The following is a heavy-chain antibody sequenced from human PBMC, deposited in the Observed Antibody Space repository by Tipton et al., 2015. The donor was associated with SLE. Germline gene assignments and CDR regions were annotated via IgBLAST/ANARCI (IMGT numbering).Heavy chain of an antibody. CDR2: IYTSGTT. CDR3: ARAYYYDGGDYYVDGFDI. J-gene: IGHJ3*02. D-gene: IGHD3-22*01. Sequence: LRLSCTVSGAPMSSDTYYWSWIRQPAGKGLEWIGRIYTSGTTNYSPSLQSRVTISVDTSKNQFSLTLTSVTSADTAVYYCARAYYYDGGDYYVDGFDIWGQGTMVSVSS. V-gene: IGHV4-61*02. CDR1: GAPMSSDTYY.